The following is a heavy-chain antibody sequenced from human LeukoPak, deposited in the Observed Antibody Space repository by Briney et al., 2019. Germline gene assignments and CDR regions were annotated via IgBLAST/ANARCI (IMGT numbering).Heavy chain of an antibody. J-gene: IGHJ4*02. V-gene: IGHV4-59*08. D-gene: IGHD4-11*01. CDR1: GASINSYY. Sequence: SETLSLTCTVSGASINSYYWSWIRQPPGQGQEWLGYIYYSGITNYNPSLKRRLTISVDTPRNQFSLTLSSVTAADTAVYYCARGMTTVTHWGQGTLVTVSS. CDR3: ARGMTTVTH. CDR2: IYYSGIT.